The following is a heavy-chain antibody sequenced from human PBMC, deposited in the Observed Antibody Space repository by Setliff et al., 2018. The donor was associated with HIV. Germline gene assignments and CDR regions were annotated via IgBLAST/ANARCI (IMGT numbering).Heavy chain of an antibody. D-gene: IGHD3-10*01. CDR1: GASVNSNNYY. CDR2: IYYSGTT. CDR3: ARLSLSLVRGIINSGDRFFDY. V-gene: IGHV4-39*01. Sequence: SDTLSLTCTVSGASVNSNNYYWGWIRQPPGKGLEWIASIYYSGTTYYNPSLKSRVTISVDTSKNQLSLKLSSVTAADTAVYYCARLSLSLVRGIINSGDRFFDYWGQGSLVTVSS. J-gene: IGHJ4*02.